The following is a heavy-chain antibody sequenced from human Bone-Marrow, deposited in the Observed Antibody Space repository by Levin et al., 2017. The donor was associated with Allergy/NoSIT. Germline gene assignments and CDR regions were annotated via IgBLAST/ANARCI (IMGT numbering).Heavy chain of an antibody. CDR2: ISGTGRHI. J-gene: IGHJ4*02. D-gene: IGHD2-2*01. V-gene: IGHV3-21*01. CDR1: GFNFASSG. Sequence: LSLTCAASGFNFASSGMNWVRPAPGKGLEWVSSISGTGRHIYLADSLRGRFTISRDNAKNPLPLQMNNLRVEDTAVYYCVKDEGPFSSSFAFDCRVQGALVTVSS. CDR3: VKDEGPFSSSFAFDC.